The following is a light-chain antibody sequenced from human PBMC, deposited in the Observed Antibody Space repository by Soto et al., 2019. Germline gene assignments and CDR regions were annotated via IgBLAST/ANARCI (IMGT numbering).Light chain of an antibody. CDR1: QYINTR. CDR2: QTS. Sequence: IVLTQSPATLSLSPGIRATLSCRASQYINTRLAWYQHRPGQAPRLLIYQTSIRAAGIPARFSASGTGTDFTLTISDVQPEDFAVYYCHQRQSWPRTFGKGTKVDIK. CDR3: HQRQSWPRT. V-gene: IGKV3-11*01. J-gene: IGKJ1*01.